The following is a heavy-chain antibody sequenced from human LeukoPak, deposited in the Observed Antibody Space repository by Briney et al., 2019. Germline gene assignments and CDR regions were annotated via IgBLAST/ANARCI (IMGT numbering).Heavy chain of an antibody. CDR1: GYTFTSYY. V-gene: IGHV1-46*01. CDR3: ATAEAWYLGWFDS. CDR2: INPSGGSA. J-gene: IGHJ5*01. Sequence: ASVKVSCKASGYTFTSYYIHWVRQAPGQGLQWMAIINPSGGSAVYAQNFQGRITMTWNTSITTAYMEMSSLRSDDTAIYYCATAEAWYLGWFDSWGQGTLVAVSS. D-gene: IGHD6-13*01.